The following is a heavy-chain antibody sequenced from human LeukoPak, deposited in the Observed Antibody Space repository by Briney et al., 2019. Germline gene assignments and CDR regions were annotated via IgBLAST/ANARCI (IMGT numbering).Heavy chain of an antibody. V-gene: IGHV6-1*01. CDR2: TYYRSTWYN. D-gene: IGHD2-2*01. J-gene: IGHJ5*02. CDR3: ARRLTQYDCFDP. Sequence: SQTLSLICAISGDSVSNNSVTWNWIRQSPSRGLEWLGRTYYRSTWYNDYAVSVRGRITVNPDTSKNQFSLHLNSVTPEDTAVYYCARRLTQYDCFDPWGQGILVTVSS. CDR1: GDSVSNNSVT.